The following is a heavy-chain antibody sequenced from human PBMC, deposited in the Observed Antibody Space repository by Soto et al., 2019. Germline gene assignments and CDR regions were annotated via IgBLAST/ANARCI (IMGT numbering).Heavy chain of an antibody. V-gene: IGHV4-59*08. Sequence: QVQLQESGPGLVKPSETLSLTCTVSGGSMSAYYWSWIRQPPGKGLEWIGYIFSSGSTNFNPSLTSRVTISVDTSQNQFSLRLSSVTAADSAVYFCARRAATAYTFDYWGQGALVTVSS. CDR2: IFSSGST. D-gene: IGHD3-16*01. CDR3: ARRAATAYTFDY. J-gene: IGHJ4*02. CDR1: GGSMSAYY.